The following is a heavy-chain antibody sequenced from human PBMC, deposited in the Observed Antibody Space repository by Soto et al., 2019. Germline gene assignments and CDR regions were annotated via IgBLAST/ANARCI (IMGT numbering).Heavy chain of an antibody. CDR3: ASMTSIAAAGTN. V-gene: IGHV4-39*01. CDR2: IYYSGST. D-gene: IGHD6-13*01. J-gene: IGHJ4*02. Sequence: SETLSLTCTVSGGSISSSSYYWGWIRQPPGKGRGWFGGIYYSGSTYYNPSLKSRVTISVDTSKNHFSLKLSSVTAADTAVYYCASMTSIAAAGTNWGQGTLVTVSS. CDR1: GGSISSSSYY.